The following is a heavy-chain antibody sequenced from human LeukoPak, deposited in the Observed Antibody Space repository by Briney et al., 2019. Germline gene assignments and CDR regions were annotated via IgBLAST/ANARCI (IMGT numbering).Heavy chain of an antibody. Sequence: GGSLRLSCAASGFTFDDYAMHWVRQAPGKGLEWVSGISWNSGSIVYADSVKGRFTISRDNSKNTLYLQMNSLRAEDTAVYYCAKDLDSSGYYGKRPGYWGQGTLVTVSS. J-gene: IGHJ4*02. CDR3: AKDLDSSGYYGKRPGY. D-gene: IGHD3-22*01. CDR2: ISWNSGSI. V-gene: IGHV3-9*01. CDR1: GFTFDDYA.